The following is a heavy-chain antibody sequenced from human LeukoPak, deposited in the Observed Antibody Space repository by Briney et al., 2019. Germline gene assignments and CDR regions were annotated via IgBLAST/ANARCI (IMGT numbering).Heavy chain of an antibody. Sequence: SETLSPTCTVSGGSISSYYWSWIRQPPGKGLEWIGYIYYSGSTNYNPSLKSRVTISVDTSNNQFSLKLSSVTAADTAVYYCATGIAAQDAFDIWGQGTMVTVSS. CDR2: IYYSGST. J-gene: IGHJ3*02. CDR3: ATGIAAQDAFDI. V-gene: IGHV4-59*01. CDR1: GGSISSYY. D-gene: IGHD6-13*01.